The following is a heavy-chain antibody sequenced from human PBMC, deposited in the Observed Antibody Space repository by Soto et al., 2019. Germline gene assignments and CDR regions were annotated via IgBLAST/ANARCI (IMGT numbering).Heavy chain of an antibody. V-gene: IGHV4-31*03. D-gene: IGHD6-6*01. Sequence: PSETLSLTCTVSGGSISSGGYYWSWIRQHPGKGLEWIGYIYYSGSTYYNPSLKSRVTISVDTSKNQFSLKLSSVTAADTAVYYCARVRRTSSSSSGWFYPGGQGTLVTVSS. CDR3: ARVRRTSSSSSGWFYP. J-gene: IGHJ5*02. CDR2: IYYSGST. CDR1: GGSISSGGYY.